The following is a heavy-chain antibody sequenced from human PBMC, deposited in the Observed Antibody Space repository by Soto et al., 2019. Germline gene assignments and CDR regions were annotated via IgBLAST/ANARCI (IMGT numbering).Heavy chain of an antibody. D-gene: IGHD2-15*01. CDR3: ARSPLIYCSGGSCFPPIDY. V-gene: IGHV3-7*01. J-gene: IGHJ4*02. CDR1: GFTFSSYW. CDR2: IKQDGSEK. Sequence: GGSLRLSCAASGFTFSSYWMSWVRQAPGKGLEWVANIKQDGSEKYYVDSVKGRFTISRDNAKNSLYLQMNSLRAEDTAVYYCARSPLIYCSGGSCFPPIDYWGKETLVTVSS.